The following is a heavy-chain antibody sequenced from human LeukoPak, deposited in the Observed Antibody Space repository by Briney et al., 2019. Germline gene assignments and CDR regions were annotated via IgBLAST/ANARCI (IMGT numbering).Heavy chain of an antibody. V-gene: IGHV3-33*01. D-gene: IGHD3-22*01. CDR2: IWDDGIKK. Sequence: PGGSLRLSCAASGFTFNTYGMHWVRQAPGKGLEWVAVIWDDGIKKYYADSVKGRFTISRDNSKNMLYLQMNSLRAEDTAVYYCASQSTMTTPTDYWGQGTLVTVSS. CDR3: ASQSTMTTPTDY. CDR1: GFTFNTYG. J-gene: IGHJ4*02.